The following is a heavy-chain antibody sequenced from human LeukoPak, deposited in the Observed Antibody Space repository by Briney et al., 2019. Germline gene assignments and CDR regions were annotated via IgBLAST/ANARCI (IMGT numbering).Heavy chain of an antibody. Sequence: AGGSLRLSCSASGFSFRSFGMHWVRQAPGKGLEWVAVISNDAYNKYYADSVKGRFTISRDNSKNTLYLEMNSLRAEDTAVYYCSRDFSGASRIDYWGQGTLATVSS. CDR1: GFSFRSFG. J-gene: IGHJ4*02. CDR2: ISNDAYNK. CDR3: SRDFSGASRIDY. D-gene: IGHD4/OR15-4a*01. V-gene: IGHV3-30-3*01.